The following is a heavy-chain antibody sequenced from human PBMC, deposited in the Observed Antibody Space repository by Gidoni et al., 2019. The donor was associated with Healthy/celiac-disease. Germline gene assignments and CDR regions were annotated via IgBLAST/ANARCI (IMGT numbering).Heavy chain of an antibody. D-gene: IGHD3-9*01. V-gene: IGHV3-48*02. CDR3: ARDWGNYDIVTGYRAPPDY. CDR1: GFTFSRYS. CDR2: SRSSSTI. Sequence: EVQLVESGGGLVQPGGSLRLSCAASGFTFSRYSMHWVRHAPGKGLEWVSYSRSSSTIYYADSVKGRFTISRDNAKNSLYLQMNSLRDEDTAVYYCARDWGNYDIVTGYRAPPDYWGQGTLVTVAS. J-gene: IGHJ4*02.